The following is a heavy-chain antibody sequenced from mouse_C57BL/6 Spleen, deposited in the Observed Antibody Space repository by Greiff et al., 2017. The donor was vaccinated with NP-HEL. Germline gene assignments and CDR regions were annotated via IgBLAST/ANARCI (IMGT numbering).Heavy chain of an antibody. V-gene: IGHV5-17*01. J-gene: IGHJ4*01. CDR2: ISSGSSTI. CDR3: ARPGWLLLYYAMDY. D-gene: IGHD2-3*01. CDR1: GFTFSDYG. Sequence: EVHLVESGGGLVKPGGSLKLSCAASGFTFSDYGMHWVRQAPEKGLEWVAYISSGSSTIYYADTVKGRFTISRDNAKNTLFLQMTSLRSEDTAMYYCARPGWLLLYYAMDYWGQGTSVTVSS.